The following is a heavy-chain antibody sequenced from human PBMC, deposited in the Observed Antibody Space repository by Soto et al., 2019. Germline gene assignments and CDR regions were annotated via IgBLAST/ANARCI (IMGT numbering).Heavy chain of an antibody. J-gene: IGHJ5*02. CDR1: GFTFSSYA. CDR3: ARGSSSWGSMWFDP. V-gene: IGHV3-64*01. CDR2: ISSNGGST. D-gene: IGHD6-13*01. Sequence: EVQLVESGGGLVQPGGSLRLSCAASGFTFSSYAMHWVRQAPGKGLEYVSAISSNGGSTYYANSVKGRFTISRDNSKNTLYLQMGSLRAEDMAVYYCARGSSSWGSMWFDPWGQGTLVTVSS.